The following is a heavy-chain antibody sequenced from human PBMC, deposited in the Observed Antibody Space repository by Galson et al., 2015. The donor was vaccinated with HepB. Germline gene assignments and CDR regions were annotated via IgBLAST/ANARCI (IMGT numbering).Heavy chain of an antibody. D-gene: IGHD3-9*01. CDR1: GFTFSSYA. CDR3: AREGKYYDILTGYYIQYAFDI. CDR2: ISYDGSNK. J-gene: IGHJ3*02. V-gene: IGHV3-30*04. Sequence: SLRLSCAASGFTFSSYAMHWVRQAPGKGLEWVAVISYDGSNKYYADSVKGRFTISRDNSKNTLYLQMNSLRAEDTAVYYCAREGKYYDILTGYYIQYAFDIWGQGTMATVSS.